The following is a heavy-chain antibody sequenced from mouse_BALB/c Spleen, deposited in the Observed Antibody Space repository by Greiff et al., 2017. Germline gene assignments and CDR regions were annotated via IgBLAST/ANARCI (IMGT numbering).Heavy chain of an antibody. D-gene: IGHD1-2*01. CDR1: GFSLTSYG. CDR3: ARDGYYGPWFAY. CDR2: IWAGGST. J-gene: IGHJ3*01. Sequence: VKLMESGPGLVAPSQSLSITCTVSGFSLTSYGVHWVRQPPGKGLEWLGVIWAGGSTNYNSALMSRLSISKDNSKSLVFLKMNSLQTDDTAMYYCARDGYYGPWFAYWGQGTLVTVSA. V-gene: IGHV2-9*02.